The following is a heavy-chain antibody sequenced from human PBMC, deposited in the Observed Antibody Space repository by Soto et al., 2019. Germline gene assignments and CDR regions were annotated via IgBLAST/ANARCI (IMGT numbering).Heavy chain of an antibody. J-gene: IGHJ5*02. CDR1: GFTFSSYA. CDR2: ISGSGGST. D-gene: IGHD2-2*01. Sequence: EVQLLESGGGLVQPGGSLRLSCAVSGFTFSSYAMNWVRQAPGKGLEWVSVISGSGGSTYYADSVKGRFTISRDNSKNTLYLQMNSLRAEDTAVYYCWGVVVLAAATNNWFDPWGQGTLVTVSS. V-gene: IGHV3-23*01. CDR3: WGVVVLAAATNNWFDP.